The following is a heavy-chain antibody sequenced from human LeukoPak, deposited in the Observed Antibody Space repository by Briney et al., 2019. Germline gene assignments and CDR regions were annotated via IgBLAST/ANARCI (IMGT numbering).Heavy chain of an antibody. V-gene: IGHV4-4*07. J-gene: IGHJ4*02. CDR1: GGSINSYY. D-gene: IGHD4-23*01. CDR2: IYPSGST. Sequence: NTSETLSLTCTVSGGSINSYYWSWIRQPAGKGLEWIGRIYPSGSTNYNPSLKSRVSMSVDTSKNQFSLKLTSVTAADTAVYYCARGGKATVVTMWGQGILVTVSS. CDR3: ARGGKATVVTM.